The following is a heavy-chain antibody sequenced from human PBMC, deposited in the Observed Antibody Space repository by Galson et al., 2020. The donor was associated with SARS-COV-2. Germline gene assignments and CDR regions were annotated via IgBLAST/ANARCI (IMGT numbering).Heavy chain of an antibody. V-gene: IGHV3-30*18. J-gene: IGHJ4*02. CDR2: ISYDGSNK. D-gene: IGHD3-10*01. CDR1: GFTFSSYG. CDR3: AKDNGLWFGESYFDY. Sequence: QLGESLKISCAASGFTFSSYGMHWVRQAPGKGLEWVAVISYDGSNKYYADSVKGRFTISRDNSKNTLYLQMNSLRAEDTAVYYCAKDNGLWFGESYFDYWGQGTLVTVSS.